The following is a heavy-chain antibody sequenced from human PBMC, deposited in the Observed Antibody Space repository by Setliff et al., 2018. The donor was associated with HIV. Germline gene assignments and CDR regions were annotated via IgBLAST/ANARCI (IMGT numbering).Heavy chain of an antibody. CDR1: GFSLSTSGVG. CDR2: IYWNDDK. D-gene: IGHD3-22*01. Sequence: SGPTLVNPTQTLTLTCTFSGFSLSTSGVGVGWIRQPPGKALEWLALIYWNDDKRYSPSLKSRLTITKNTSKNQVVLTMTNMDPVDTATYYCAHRLSYYDTSGYYSYYFDYWGQGTLVTVSS. CDR3: AHRLSYYDTSGYYSYYFDY. J-gene: IGHJ4*02. V-gene: IGHV2-5*01.